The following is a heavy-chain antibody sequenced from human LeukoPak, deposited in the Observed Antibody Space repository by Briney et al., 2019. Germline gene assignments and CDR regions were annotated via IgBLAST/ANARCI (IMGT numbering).Heavy chain of an antibody. J-gene: IGHJ4*02. Sequence: GSLRLSCAASGFTFSSYSMNWVRQAPGKGLEWVSSISSSSSYIYYADSVKGRFTISRDNAKNTLYLQMNSLRAEDTALYYCAKDTGAQCCSSTSCLSVWGQGTLVTVSS. CDR2: ISSSSSYI. CDR1: GFTFSSYS. CDR3: AKDTGAQCCSSTSCLSV. D-gene: IGHD2-2*01. V-gene: IGHV3-21*04.